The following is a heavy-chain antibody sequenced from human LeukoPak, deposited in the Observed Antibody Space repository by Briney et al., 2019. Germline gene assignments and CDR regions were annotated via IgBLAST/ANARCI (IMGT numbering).Heavy chain of an antibody. J-gene: IGHJ4*02. Sequence: SDTQSLLXTVSGRSISSYYWSWMPQPPVKGLECVGYICYSGSTNYNPSLKRRVIISVDAPKNQFSLKLSSVTGADTAVYYCARDPGVYWGPGTRVTVSS. CDR3: ARDPGVY. V-gene: IGHV4-59*01. CDR1: GRSISSYY. CDR2: ICYSGST.